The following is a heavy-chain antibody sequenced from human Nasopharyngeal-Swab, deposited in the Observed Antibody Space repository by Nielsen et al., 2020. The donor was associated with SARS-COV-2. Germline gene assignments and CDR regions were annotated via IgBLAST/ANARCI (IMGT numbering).Heavy chain of an antibody. CDR2: IKSKTDGGTT. V-gene: IGHV3-15*01. D-gene: IGHD3-3*01. Sequence: LSLTCAASGFTFSNAWMSWVRQAPGKGLEWVGRIKSKTDGGTTDYAAPVKGRFTISRDDSKNTLYLQMNSLKTEDTAVYYCTTDWENTYYDFWSGYYRGGMDVWGQGTTVTFSS. CDR1: GFTFSNAW. J-gene: IGHJ6*02. CDR3: TTDWENTYYDFWSGYYRGGMDV.